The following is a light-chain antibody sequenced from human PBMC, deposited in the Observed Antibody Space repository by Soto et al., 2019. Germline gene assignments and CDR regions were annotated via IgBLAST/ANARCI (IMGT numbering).Light chain of an antibody. CDR3: QQYGNSLVG. J-gene: IGKJ1*01. Sequence: EIVFTQSPGTRFLSPGERAPLSCRAIQSVSSTYLAWYQHKLGQAPRLFIYGASSRATGIPDRFSGSGAGTECTPIISRLEPEDFAVYYCQQYGNSLVGFGQGTKVDI. CDR1: QSVSSTY. CDR2: GAS. V-gene: IGKV3-20*01.